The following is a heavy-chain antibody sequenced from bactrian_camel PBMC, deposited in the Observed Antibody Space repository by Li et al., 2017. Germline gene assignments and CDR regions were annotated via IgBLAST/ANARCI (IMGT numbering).Heavy chain of an antibody. D-gene: IGHD7*01. CDR2: IDIDGTT. CDR3: VAARDDERRVCTVESLLKFGF. V-gene: IGHV3S57*01. Sequence: HVQLVESGGGAVQAGGSLTLSCETSVYTFRPYCMGWFRQASGKEREDIATIDIDGTTNYRDSVTGRFTISKDNAKNTLYLQMLNLEPSDTGTYFCVAARDDERRVCTVESLLKFGFWGQGTQVTVS. CDR1: VYTFRPYC. J-gene: IGHJ6*01.